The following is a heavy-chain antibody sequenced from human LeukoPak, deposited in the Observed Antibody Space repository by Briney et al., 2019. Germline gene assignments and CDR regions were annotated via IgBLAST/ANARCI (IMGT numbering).Heavy chain of an antibody. J-gene: IGHJ4*02. CDR2: ITGSGDKT. CDR3: AIRGRALDS. CDR1: GFTFSSSA. Sequence: PGGSLRLSCAASGFTFSSSAMNWVRQAPGKGLEWVSSITGSGDKTYYPDSVKGRFTISRDNSKNTLYLQMNSLRADDTAVYYCAIRGRALDSWGQGALVTV. V-gene: IGHV3-23*01.